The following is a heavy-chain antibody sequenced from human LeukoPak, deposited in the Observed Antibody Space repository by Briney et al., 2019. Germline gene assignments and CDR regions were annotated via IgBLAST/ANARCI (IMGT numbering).Heavy chain of an antibody. CDR1: GFTFSSYA. J-gene: IGHJ4*02. D-gene: IGHD3-3*01. Sequence: GGPLRLSCAASGFTFSSYAMSWVRQAPGKGLEWVSAISGSGGSTYYADSVKGRFTISRDNSKNTLYLQMNSLRAEDTAVYYCAKRVFYDFWSGPLPPEWGQGTLVTVSS. CDR3: AKRVFYDFWSGPLPPE. V-gene: IGHV3-23*01. CDR2: ISGSGGST.